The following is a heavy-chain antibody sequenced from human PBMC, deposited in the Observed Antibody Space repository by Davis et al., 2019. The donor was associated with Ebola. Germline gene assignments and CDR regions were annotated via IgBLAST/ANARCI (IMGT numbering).Heavy chain of an antibody. CDR1: GGSISTNF. CDR2: VNYRGTT. V-gene: IGHV4-59*01. J-gene: IGHJ6*02. Sequence: SETLSLTCSVPGGSISTNFWNWIRQPPGKGLEWIGYVNYRGTTNYNPSLKNRVTISVDTSENQFALKLTSVTAEDTAVYFCARDDGSGWPYGMDVWGQGTLVTVSS. CDR3: ARDDGSGWPYGMDV. D-gene: IGHD6-19*01.